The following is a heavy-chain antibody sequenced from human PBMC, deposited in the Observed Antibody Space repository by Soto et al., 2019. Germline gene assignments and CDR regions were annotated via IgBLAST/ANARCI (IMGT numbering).Heavy chain of an antibody. CDR3: ARDQKYYDSSGYYPHNWFDP. J-gene: IGHJ5*02. V-gene: IGHV4-59*13. CDR1: GGSISIYY. Sequence: PSETLSLTCTVSGGSISIYYWSWIRQPPGKGLEWIGYIYYSGSTNYNPSLKSRVTISVDTSKNQFSLKLSSVTAADTAVYYCARDQKYYDSSGYYPHNWFDPWGQGTLVTVSS. D-gene: IGHD3-22*01. CDR2: IYYSGST.